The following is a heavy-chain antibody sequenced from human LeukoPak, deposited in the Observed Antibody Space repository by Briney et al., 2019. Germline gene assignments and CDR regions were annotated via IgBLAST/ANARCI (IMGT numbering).Heavy chain of an antibody. J-gene: IGHJ2*01. Sequence: GGSLRLSCAASGFTFSSYWMSWVRQAPGEGLEWVAKINQDGTEKAYVDSVRGRFTISRDNAKNSLYLQMNSLRAEDTAVYYCARGDFWSGYWYFDLWGRGTLVTVSS. V-gene: IGHV3-7*04. D-gene: IGHD3-3*01. CDR2: INQDGTEK. CDR3: ARGDFWSGYWYFDL. CDR1: GFTFSSYW.